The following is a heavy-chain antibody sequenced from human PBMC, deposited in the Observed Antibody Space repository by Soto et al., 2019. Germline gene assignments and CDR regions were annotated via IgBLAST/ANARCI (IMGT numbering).Heavy chain of an antibody. Sequence: ASVKVSCKASGDTFTTYDINWVRQATGHGLEWMGWINPNSGNIGYAQRFQGRVTMSRDTAIRTAYMEVSSLRSDDTAVYYCARGRASGSYYLLDYWGQGTLVTVSS. CDR1: GDTFTTYD. D-gene: IGHD3-10*01. J-gene: IGHJ4*02. CDR2: INPNSGNI. CDR3: ARGRASGSYYLLDY. V-gene: IGHV1-8*01.